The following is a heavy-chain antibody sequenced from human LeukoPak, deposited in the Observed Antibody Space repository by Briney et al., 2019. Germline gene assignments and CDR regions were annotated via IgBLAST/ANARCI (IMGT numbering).Heavy chain of an antibody. Sequence: GGXXRLSCXXSXXXFSXYAMXWVRQAPGKGLEWVSAISGSGGSTYYADSVKGRFTISRDNSKNTLYLQMNSLRAEDTAVYYCAKVADSYRHWGQGTLVTVSS. J-gene: IGHJ4*02. V-gene: IGHV3-23*01. CDR3: AKVADSYRH. CDR1: XXXFSXYA. D-gene: IGHD5-24*01. CDR2: ISGSGGST.